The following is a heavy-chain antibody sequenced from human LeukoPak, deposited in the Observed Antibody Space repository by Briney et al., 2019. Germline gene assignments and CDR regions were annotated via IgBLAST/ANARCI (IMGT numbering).Heavy chain of an antibody. CDR3: TTGIRGD. CDR1: GFIFSSYW. V-gene: IGHV3-15*04. J-gene: IGHJ4*02. CDR2: IASKTDGGTT. Sequence: PGGSLRLSCAASGFIFSSYWMSWVRQAPGKGLEWVGRIASKTDGGTTDYAAPVKGRFTISRDDSKNTLFLQMNSLKTEDTAVYYCTTGIRGDCGQGTLVTVSS.